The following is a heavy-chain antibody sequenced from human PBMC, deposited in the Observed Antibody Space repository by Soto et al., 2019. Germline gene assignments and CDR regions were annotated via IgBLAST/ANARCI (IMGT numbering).Heavy chain of an antibody. CDR1: GGSISSSNYY. Sequence: SETLSLTCTVSGGSISSSNYYWNWIRQPPGKGLEWIGEINHSGNTNYNPSLKSRVTISVDTSKNQFSLNLSSVTAADTAVYYCARGRGAMIRGVKYYFDYWDQGTLVTVSS. CDR2: INHSGNT. V-gene: IGHV4-39*07. CDR3: ARGRGAMIRGVKYYFDY. D-gene: IGHD3-10*01. J-gene: IGHJ4*02.